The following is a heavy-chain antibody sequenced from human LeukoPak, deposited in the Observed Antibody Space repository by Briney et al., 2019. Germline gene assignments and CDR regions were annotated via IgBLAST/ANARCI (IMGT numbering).Heavy chain of an antibody. D-gene: IGHD3-3*01. CDR3: ARVLGYDFWSGYYTDYYYYGMDV. Sequence: SETLSLTCTVSGGSIRSSYYYWGWIRQPPGKGLEWIGSIYDSGSTYYNPSLKSRVTISVDTSKNQFSLKLSSVTAADTAVYYCARVLGYDFWSGYYTDYYYYGMDVWGQGTTVTVSS. CDR1: GGSIRSSYYY. V-gene: IGHV4-39*07. J-gene: IGHJ6*02. CDR2: IYDSGST.